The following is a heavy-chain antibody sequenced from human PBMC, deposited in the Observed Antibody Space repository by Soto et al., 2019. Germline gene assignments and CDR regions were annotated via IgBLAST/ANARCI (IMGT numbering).Heavy chain of an antibody. CDR3: ARGGGFLGY. J-gene: IGHJ4*02. CDR2: ISHTGST. CDR1: GGSISSGGYS. Sequence: QLQLQESGLGLVKPSQTLSLTCAVSGGSISSGGYSWSWIRQPPGKGLEWIGYISHTGSTYYNPSLKSRVTISVDRSKNQFSLKLSSVTAADTAVYYCARGGGFLGYWGQGTLVTVSS. V-gene: IGHV4-30-2*01. D-gene: IGHD3-10*01.